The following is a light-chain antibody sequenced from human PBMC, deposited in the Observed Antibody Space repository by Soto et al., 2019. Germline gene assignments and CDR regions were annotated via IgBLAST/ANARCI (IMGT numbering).Light chain of an antibody. CDR2: GAS. CDR3: QQYTTLPLAYT. CDR1: QSISSSY. Sequence: EIVLTQSPGTLSLSPGERATLSCRASQSISSSYLAWYQHKPGQAPRLLIHGASYRATGIPDRFSGSGSGTDFTLTISRLEPEAFAVYYCQQYTTLPLAYTFAQGTKLEI. J-gene: IGKJ2*01. V-gene: IGKV3-20*01.